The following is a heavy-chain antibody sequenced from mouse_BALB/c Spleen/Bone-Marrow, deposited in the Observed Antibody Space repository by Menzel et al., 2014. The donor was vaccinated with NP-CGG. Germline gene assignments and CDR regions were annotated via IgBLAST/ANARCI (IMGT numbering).Heavy chain of an antibody. CDR3: AREAYYGPDY. V-gene: IGHV1S81*02. CDR2: INPSNGRT. Sequence: VQLVESGAELVKPGASVKLSCKASGYTFTRYWMEWVKQGPGQGLEWIGEINPSNGRTNYNEKFKSKATLTVDKSSSTAYMQLSSLTSEDSAVYYCAREAYYGPDYWGQGTTLTVSS. D-gene: IGHD1-2*01. CDR1: GYTFTRYW. J-gene: IGHJ2*01.